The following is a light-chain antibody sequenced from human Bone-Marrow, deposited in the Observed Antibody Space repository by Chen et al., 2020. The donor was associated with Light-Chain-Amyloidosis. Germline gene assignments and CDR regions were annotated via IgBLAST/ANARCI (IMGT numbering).Light chain of an antibody. CDR1: SSDIGGYNF. J-gene: IGLJ3*02. Sequence: QSALTQPASVSGSPGQSIPISCTGTSSDIGGYNFVSWFHHQPGKDPKVIIYDFNNRPSGVANRFSGSKSGNTASLTISGLQAEDEADYYCSSHTSSDTWVFGGGTKLTVL. CDR2: DFN. CDR3: SSHTSSDTWV. V-gene: IGLV2-14*03.